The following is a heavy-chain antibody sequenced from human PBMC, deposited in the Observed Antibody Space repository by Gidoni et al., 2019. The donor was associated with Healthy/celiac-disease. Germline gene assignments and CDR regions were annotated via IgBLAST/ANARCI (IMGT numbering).Heavy chain of an antibody. V-gene: IGHV3-30*18. J-gene: IGHJ4*02. D-gene: IGHD3-9*01. CDR2: ISYDGSNK. CDR1: GSPLSSYG. CDR3: AKEIFISTYGLFDY. Sequence: QVQLVESGGGVVQPGRSLRLSCAASGSPLSSYGMHWVRQAPGKGLEWVAVISYDGSNKYYADSVKGRFTISRDNSKNTLYLQMNSLRAEDTAVYYGAKEIFISTYGLFDYWGQGTLVTVSS.